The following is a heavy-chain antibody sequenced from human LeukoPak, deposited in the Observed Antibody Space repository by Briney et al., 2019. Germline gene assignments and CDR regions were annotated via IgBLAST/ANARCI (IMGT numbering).Heavy chain of an antibody. D-gene: IGHD6-13*01. V-gene: IGHV4-39*01. CDR1: GXSISSSSYY. CDR2: IYYSGGT. CDR3: ARIDSSSWPFFDY. Sequence: SETLSLTCTVSGXSISSSSYYWGWIRQPPGKGLDWIGNIYYSGGTHYNPSLKSRVTISVDTSKNQFSLKLSSVTAADTAVYYCARIDSSSWPFFDYWGQGTLVTVSS. J-gene: IGHJ4*02.